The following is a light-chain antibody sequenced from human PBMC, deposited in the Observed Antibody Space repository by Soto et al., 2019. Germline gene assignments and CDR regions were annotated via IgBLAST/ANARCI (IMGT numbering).Light chain of an antibody. V-gene: IGLV2-8*01. Sequence: QSALTQPPSASGSPGQSGTITCTGTSSDVGAYNDVSWYQQHPGKVPKLIIYEVSNRPSGVPDRFSGSTSGNTASLTVSGLQPEDEADYFCSSYAASHTLGVCVVGTQLTVL. CDR1: SSDVGAYND. CDR2: EVS. J-gene: IGLJ3*02. CDR3: SSYAASHTLGV.